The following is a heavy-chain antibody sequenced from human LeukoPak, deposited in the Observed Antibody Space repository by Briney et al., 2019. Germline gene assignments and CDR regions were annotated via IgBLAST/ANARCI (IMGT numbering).Heavy chain of an antibody. J-gene: IGHJ6*03. CDR3: ARDSIGSAYYYYMDV. V-gene: IGHV3-33*01. D-gene: IGHD1-26*01. CDR2: MWYDGSNK. CDR1: GFTFSSYG. Sequence: GGSLRLSCAASGFTFSSYGMHWVRQAPGKGLEWVAVMWYDGSNKYYADSVKGRFTISRDNSKNTLYLQMNSLRAEDTAVYYCARDSIGSAYYYYMDVWGKGTTVTVSS.